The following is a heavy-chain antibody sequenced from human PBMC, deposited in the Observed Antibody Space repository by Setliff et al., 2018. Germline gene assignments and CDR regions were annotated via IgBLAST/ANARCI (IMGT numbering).Heavy chain of an antibody. CDR1: GFTFSRYG. J-gene: IGHJ3*02. D-gene: IGHD3-22*01. CDR3: AKDELDDSDSSAYYDAFDI. Sequence: GGSLRLSCAASGFTFSRYGMYWVRQAPGKGLEWLSAIRGSGGSTLYADSVKGRFTISRDNSQNTLYLQMNSLRVEDTAVYYCAKDELDDSDSSAYYDAFDIWGQGTMVTVSS. V-gene: IGHV3-23*01. CDR2: IRGSGGST.